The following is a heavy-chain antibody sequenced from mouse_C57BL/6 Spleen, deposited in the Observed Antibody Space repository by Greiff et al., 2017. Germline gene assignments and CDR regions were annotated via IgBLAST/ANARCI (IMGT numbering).Heavy chain of an antibody. CDR3: APFYYDYDDYFDY. J-gene: IGHJ2*01. Sequence: VQLQQSGPELVKPGASVKISCKASGYTFTDYYINGVKQRPGQGLGWIGWIFPGSGSTYYNEKFKGKATLTVDKSSSTAYMLLSSLTSEDSAVYFCAPFYYDYDDYFDYWGQGTTLTVSS. CDR1: GYTFTDYY. V-gene: IGHV1-75*01. CDR2: IFPGSGST. D-gene: IGHD2-4*01.